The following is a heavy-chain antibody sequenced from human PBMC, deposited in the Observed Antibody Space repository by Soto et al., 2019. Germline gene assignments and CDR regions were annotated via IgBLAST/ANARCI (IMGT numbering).Heavy chain of an antibody. D-gene: IGHD2-2*01. CDR3: ARDPHIVVVPAATELFDY. CDR2: SSAYNGNT. J-gene: IGHJ4*02. CDR1: GYTFTSYG. Sequence: ASVKVSCKASGYTFTSYGISWVRQAPGQGLEWMGWSSAYNGNTNYAQKLQGRVTMTTDTSTSTAYMELRSLRSDDTAVYYCARDPHIVVVPAATELFDYWGQGTLVTVSS. V-gene: IGHV1-18*01.